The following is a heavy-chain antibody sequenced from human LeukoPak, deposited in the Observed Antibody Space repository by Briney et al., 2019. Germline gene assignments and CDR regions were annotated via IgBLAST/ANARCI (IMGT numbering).Heavy chain of an antibody. CDR3: AKITRGYSYGHTDY. Sequence: PGGSLRLSCAASGFTVSSNYMNWVRQAPGKGLEWVSVIYSAGSTYYADSVKGRFTISRDNSKNTLYLQMNSLRAEDTAVYYCAKITRGYSYGHTDYWGQGTLVTVSS. CDR1: GFTVSSNY. J-gene: IGHJ4*02. CDR2: IYSAGST. D-gene: IGHD5-18*01. V-gene: IGHV3-66*02.